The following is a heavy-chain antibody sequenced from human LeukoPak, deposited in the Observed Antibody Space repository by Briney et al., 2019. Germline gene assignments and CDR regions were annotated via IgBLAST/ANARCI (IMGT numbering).Heavy chain of an antibody. Sequence: MPSETLSLTCTVSDGSISSGGYYWSWIRQHPGKGLEWIGYIYYSGSTYYNPSLKSRVTISVDTSKNQFSLKLSSVTAADTAVYYCARDQWDYGHFDYWGQGTLVTVSS. CDR1: DGSISSGGYY. J-gene: IGHJ4*02. D-gene: IGHD1-26*01. CDR3: ARDQWDYGHFDY. V-gene: IGHV4-31*03. CDR2: IYYSGST.